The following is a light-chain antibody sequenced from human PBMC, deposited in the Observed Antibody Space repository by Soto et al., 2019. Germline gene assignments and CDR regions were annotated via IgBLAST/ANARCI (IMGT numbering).Light chain of an antibody. J-gene: IGLJ1*01. CDR2: DVS. Sequence: QSALTQPASVSGAPGQSITISCTGTSSDVGGYNYVSWYQQHPGKAPKLMIYDVSNRPSGVSNRFSGSKSGNTASLTISGLQAEDEADYYCSSYTSSSTLHVFGNGTKVTVL. V-gene: IGLV2-14*01. CDR1: SSDVGGYNY. CDR3: SSYTSSSTLHV.